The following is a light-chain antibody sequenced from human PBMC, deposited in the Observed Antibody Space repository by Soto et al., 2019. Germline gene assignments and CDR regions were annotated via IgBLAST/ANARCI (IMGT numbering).Light chain of an antibody. CDR2: EVS. CDR1: SSDVGYYNR. J-gene: IGLJ1*01. V-gene: IGLV2-18*01. Sequence: ALTQPPSVSGSPGQSVTISCTGTSSDVGYYNRVSWYQQPPGTAPKLLIYEVSNRPSGVPDRFSGSKSGNTASLTISGLQAEDEADYYCSLYTSSTFYVFGTGTRSPS. CDR3: SLYTSSTFYV.